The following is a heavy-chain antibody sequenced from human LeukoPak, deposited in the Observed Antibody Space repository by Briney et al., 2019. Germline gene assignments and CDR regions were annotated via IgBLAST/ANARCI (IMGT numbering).Heavy chain of an antibody. J-gene: IGHJ4*02. CDR2: IHSGGTT. CDR1: GFTVTSNF. CDR3: AGSAVTNLDS. Sequence: GGSLTLSCTASGFTVTSNFMSWVRQAPGKGLEWVSVIHSGGTTYYSDSVKGGFTISRDISRNALYLQMNSLRGDDTAVYFCAGSAVTNLDSWGQGNLVTVSS. D-gene: IGHD4-23*01. V-gene: IGHV3-66*01.